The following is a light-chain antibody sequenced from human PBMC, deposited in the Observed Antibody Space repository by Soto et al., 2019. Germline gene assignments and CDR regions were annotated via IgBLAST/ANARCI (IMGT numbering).Light chain of an antibody. J-gene: IGLJ1*01. Sequence: QSVLTQPPSASGTPGQRVTISCSGSSSNIGSNYVYWYQQLPGTAPKLLIYRNNQRPSGVPDRFSGSKSGTSASLDISGLRSEDEADFYCAAWDDSLSVYVFGTGTQLTVL. CDR3: AAWDDSLSVYV. V-gene: IGLV1-47*01. CDR2: RNN. CDR1: SSNIGSNY.